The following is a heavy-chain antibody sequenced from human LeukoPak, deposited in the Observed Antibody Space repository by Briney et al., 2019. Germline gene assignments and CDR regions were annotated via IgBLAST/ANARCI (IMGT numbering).Heavy chain of an antibody. J-gene: IGHJ4*02. Sequence: SETLSLTCTVSGGSISSGGYYWSWIRQHPGKGLEWIGYIYYSGSTNYNPSLKSRVTISVDTSKNQFSLKLSSVTAADTAVYYCARGTTRSLWFGELGVDYWGQGTLVTVSS. CDR1: GGSISSGGYY. CDR3: ARGTTRSLWFGELGVDY. V-gene: IGHV4-61*08. CDR2: IYYSGST. D-gene: IGHD3-10*01.